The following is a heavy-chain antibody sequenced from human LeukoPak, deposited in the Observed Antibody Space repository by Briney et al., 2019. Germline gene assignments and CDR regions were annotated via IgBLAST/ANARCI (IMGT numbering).Heavy chain of an antibody. J-gene: IGHJ2*01. D-gene: IGHD3-16*01. CDR2: IYYSGST. V-gene: IGHV4-59*01. Sequence: SETLSLTCAVYGGSFSGYYWSWIRQPPGKGLEWIGYIYYSGSTNYNPSLKSRVTISVDTSKNQFSLKLSSVTAADTAVYYCARDHWGYWYFDLWGRGTLVTVSS. CDR1: GGSFSGYY. CDR3: ARDHWGYWYFDL.